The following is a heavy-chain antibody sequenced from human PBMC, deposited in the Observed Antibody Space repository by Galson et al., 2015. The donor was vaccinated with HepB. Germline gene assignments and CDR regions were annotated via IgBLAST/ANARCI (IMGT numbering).Heavy chain of an antibody. D-gene: IGHD4-17*01. CDR1: AYTFSDHY. J-gene: IGHJ6*03. CDR3: AIGGAVTVMDV. CDR2: VDPEYGET. V-gene: IGHV1-69-2*01. Sequence: VKVSCKVSAYTFSDHYIHWVQQAPGKGLEWMGLVDPEYGETIYAERFQDRVTITADTSTDTAYMELTRLRSEDTAVYYCAIGGAVTVMDVWGTGTTVIVSS.